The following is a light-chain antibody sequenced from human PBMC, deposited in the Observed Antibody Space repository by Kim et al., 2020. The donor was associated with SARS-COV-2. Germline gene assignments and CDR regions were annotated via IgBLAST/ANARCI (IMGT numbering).Light chain of an antibody. CDR1: KLGDKY. V-gene: IGLV3-1*01. CDR2: RDS. CDR3: QTWDSSGV. J-gene: IGLJ2*01. Sequence: SYELTQPPSVSVSPGQTASITCSGDKLGDKYTRWYQQKPGLSPVLVIYRDSRRPSGIPERFSGSNSGNTATLTISGAQAMDEADYYCQTWDSSGVFGGGTQLTVL.